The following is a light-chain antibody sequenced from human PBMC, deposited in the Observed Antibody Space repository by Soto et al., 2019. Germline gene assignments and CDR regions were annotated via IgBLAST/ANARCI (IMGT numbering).Light chain of an antibody. CDR2: EVN. CDR3: SSYSISTAYL. Sequence: QSALAEPACVSSSPGQSITISCTGTSSDVGGYDYVSWYQLHPGKAPKLMVFEVNNRPSGVSYRFSGSKSGNTASLTISGLQAEDEADYFCSSYSISTAYLFGTGTKVTVL. J-gene: IGLJ1*01. CDR1: SSDVGGYDY. V-gene: IGLV2-14*01.